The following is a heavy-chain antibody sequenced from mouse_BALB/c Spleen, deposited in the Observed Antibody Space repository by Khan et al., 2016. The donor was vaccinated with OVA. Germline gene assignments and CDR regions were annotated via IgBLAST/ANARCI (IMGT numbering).Heavy chain of an antibody. CDR1: GYTFNSYY. CDR2: INPNNGDA. Sequence: VKLLESGAELVKPGASVKLSCKASGYTFNSYYMHWVKQRPGQGLEWIGEINPNNGDANFNEKFKNKATLTVDKSSNTAFMQISSLTSEDSAVYYCTSSVYGSFAYWCQGTLVTVSA. D-gene: IGHD2-2*01. J-gene: IGHJ3*01. CDR3: TSSVYGSFAY. V-gene: IGHV1S81*02.